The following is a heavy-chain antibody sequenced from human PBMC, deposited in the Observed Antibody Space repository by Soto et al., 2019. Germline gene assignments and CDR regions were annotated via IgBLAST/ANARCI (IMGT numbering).Heavy chain of an antibody. CDR1: GFMFSSNG. Sequence: GGSLRLSWAASGFMFSSNGMSWVRQAPGKGLEWVSVITNTGGATMYADSVAGRFTISRDNCKNILYLQMNSLRAEDTAIYYCARASGESYPGSRVFDSWGQGTPVTVSS. CDR2: ITNTGGAT. V-gene: IGHV3-23*01. CDR3: ARASGESYPGSRVFDS. J-gene: IGHJ4*02. D-gene: IGHD3-10*01.